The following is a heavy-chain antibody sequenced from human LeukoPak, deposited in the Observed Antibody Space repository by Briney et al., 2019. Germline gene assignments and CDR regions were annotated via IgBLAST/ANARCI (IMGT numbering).Heavy chain of an antibody. CDR2: INHSGYT. Sequence: SETLSLTCAVSGVSFDDYYWSWVRRTPGKGLEWIGEINHSGYTNDSPSLKSRVTLSIDTSRKQFSLNLRSVTVADAGIYYCTRMTTGHDYWGQGTLVTVSS. D-gene: IGHD4-17*01. V-gene: IGHV4-34*01. J-gene: IGHJ4*02. CDR3: TRMTTGHDY. CDR1: GVSFDDYY.